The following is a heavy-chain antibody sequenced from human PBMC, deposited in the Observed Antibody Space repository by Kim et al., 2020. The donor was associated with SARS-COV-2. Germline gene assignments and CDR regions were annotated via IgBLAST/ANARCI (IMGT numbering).Heavy chain of an antibody. J-gene: IGHJ4*01. CDR3: AREPPRQYSSSWIDY. Sequence: SETLSLTCTVSGGSISSSSYYWGWIRQPPGKGLEWIGSIYYSGSTYYNPSLKSRVTISVDTSKNQFSLKLRSVTAADTAVYYCAREPPRQYSSSWIDYWG. CDR1: GGSISSSSYY. V-gene: IGHV4-39*02. CDR2: IYYSGST. D-gene: IGHD6-13*01.